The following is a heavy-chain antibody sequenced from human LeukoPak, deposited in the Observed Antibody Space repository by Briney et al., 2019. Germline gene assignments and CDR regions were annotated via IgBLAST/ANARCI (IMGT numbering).Heavy chain of an antibody. D-gene: IGHD4-11*01. CDR1: GFTFSSYS. CDR3: ARDLAVTASYYYYYGMDV. V-gene: IGHV3-21*01. Sequence: RGCLRLSCAPSGFTFSSYSMNWVRQAPGEGLGWVSSISSSSSYIYYADSVKGRLTISRDNAKNSLYLQINSLRAEDTAVYYCARDLAVTASYYYYYGMDVWGQGTTVTVSS. CDR2: ISSSSSYI. J-gene: IGHJ6*02.